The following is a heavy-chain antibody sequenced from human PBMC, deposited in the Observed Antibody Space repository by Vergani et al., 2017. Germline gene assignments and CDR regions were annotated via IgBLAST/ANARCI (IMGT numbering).Heavy chain of an antibody. D-gene: IGHD3-3*01. J-gene: IGHJ4*02. Sequence: EVQLVESGGGLVKPGGSLRLSCAASGFTFSNAWMSWVRQAPGKGLEWVGRIKSKTDGGTTDYAAPVKGRFTISRDDSKNTAYLQMNSLKTEDTAVYYCTRSGDDFWSGYYFDYWGQGTLVTVSS. CDR3: TRSGDDFWSGYYFDY. V-gene: IGHV3-15*01. CDR2: IKSKTDGGTT. CDR1: GFTFSNAW.